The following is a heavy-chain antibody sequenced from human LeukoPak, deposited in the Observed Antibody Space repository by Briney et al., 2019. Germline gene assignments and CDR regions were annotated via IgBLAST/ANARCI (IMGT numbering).Heavy chain of an antibody. CDR2: IHYSGST. CDR1: GGSISSSSYY. J-gene: IGHJ6*03. Sequence: SETLSLTCTVSGGSISSSSYYWGWIRQPPGKGLEWIGSIHYSGSTYYNPSLKSRVTISVDTSKNQFSLKLSSVTAADTAVYYCARGLTVTTHYYYMDVWGKGTTVTVSS. V-gene: IGHV4-39*07. D-gene: IGHD4-17*01. CDR3: ARGLTVTTHYYYMDV.